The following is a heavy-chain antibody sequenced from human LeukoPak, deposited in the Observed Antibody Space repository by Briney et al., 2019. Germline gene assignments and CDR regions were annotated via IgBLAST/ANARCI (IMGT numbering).Heavy chain of an antibody. CDR1: GDSISSDY. V-gene: IGHV4-59*08. J-gene: IGHJ3*02. Sequence: PSETLSLTCNVSGDSISSDYWSWIRQPPGKGLEWIGHIYYSGSTNYNPSLKSRVTISVDTSKNQFSLKLSSVTAADTAVYFCARGPYSYDSSGAFDIWGQGTMVTVSS. CDR2: IYYSGST. D-gene: IGHD3-22*01. CDR3: ARGPYSYDSSGAFDI.